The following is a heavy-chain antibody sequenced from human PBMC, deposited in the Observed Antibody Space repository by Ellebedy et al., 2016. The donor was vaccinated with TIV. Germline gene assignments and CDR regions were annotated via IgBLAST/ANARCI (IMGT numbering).Heavy chain of an antibody. CDR3: ARGLDTAMVNYYYYGMDV. Sequence: ASVKVSCXASGYTFTSYGISWVRQAPGQGLEWMGWISAYNGNTNYAQKLQGRVTMTTDTSTSTAYMELRSLRSDDTAVYYCARGLDTAMVNYYYYGMDVWGQGTTVTVSS. CDR1: GYTFTSYG. D-gene: IGHD5-18*01. J-gene: IGHJ6*02. CDR2: ISAYNGNT. V-gene: IGHV1-18*01.